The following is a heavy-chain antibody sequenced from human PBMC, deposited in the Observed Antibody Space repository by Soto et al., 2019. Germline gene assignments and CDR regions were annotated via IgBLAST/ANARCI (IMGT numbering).Heavy chain of an antibody. Sequence: PSETLSLTCTVSGGSISSYYWSWIRQPPGKGLEWIGYIYYSGSTNYNPSLKSRVTISVDTSKNQFSLKLSSVTAADTAVYYCARHRRTTVTTAFDYWGQGTLVTVSS. V-gene: IGHV4-59*08. J-gene: IGHJ4*02. CDR1: GGSISSYY. CDR2: IYYSGST. CDR3: ARHRRTTVTTAFDY. D-gene: IGHD4-17*01.